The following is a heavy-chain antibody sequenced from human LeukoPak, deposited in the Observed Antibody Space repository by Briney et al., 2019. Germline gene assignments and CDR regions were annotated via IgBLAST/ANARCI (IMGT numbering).Heavy chain of an antibody. D-gene: IGHD3-16*02. J-gene: IGHJ5*02. CDR2: IYHSGTT. CDR3: ARDELGGLGELSFYL. CDR1: GGSISSSSYY. Sequence: SETLSLTCTVSGGSISSSSYYWDWIRQPPGKGLEWIASIYHSGTTYYNPALKSRVTISLDTSKNQFSLKLSSVTAADTAFYYCARDELGGLGELSFYLWGQGTLVTVSS. V-gene: IGHV4-39*07.